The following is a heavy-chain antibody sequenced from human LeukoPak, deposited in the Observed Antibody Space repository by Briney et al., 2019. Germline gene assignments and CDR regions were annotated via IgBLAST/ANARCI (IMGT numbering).Heavy chain of an antibody. CDR1: GFTFSEYA. V-gene: IGHV3-30-3*01. CDR3: ARVFLERLTSGYFDN. CDR2: ISYDGRQK. J-gene: IGHJ4*02. D-gene: IGHD3-3*01. Sequence: GRSLRLSCAASGFTFSEYAVHWVRQAPGKGLEWVAVISYDGRQKYYGDSVKGRFTISRDNPKNTLYLQMNSLRDDDTAVYYCARVFLERLTSGYFDNWGQGALVTVSP.